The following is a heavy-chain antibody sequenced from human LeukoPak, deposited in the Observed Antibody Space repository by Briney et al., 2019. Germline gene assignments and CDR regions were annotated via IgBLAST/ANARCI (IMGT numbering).Heavy chain of an antibody. CDR2: THPSGNT. Sequence: SETLSLTCTASGGSNNSYYWSWIRQPPGKGLEWIGYTHPSGNTNYSPSLKSRVTISIDTSRNQFSLKLSSVTAADTAVYYCARKAPKKGWFDPWGQGTLVTVSS. CDR3: ARKAPKKGWFDP. CDR1: GGSNNSYY. V-gene: IGHV4-4*09. J-gene: IGHJ5*02.